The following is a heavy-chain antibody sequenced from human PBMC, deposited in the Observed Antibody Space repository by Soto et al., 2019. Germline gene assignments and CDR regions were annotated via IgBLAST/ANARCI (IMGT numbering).Heavy chain of an antibody. CDR2: MNPNSGNT. CDR3: ARGLRPPDFRSGYSDY. J-gene: IGHJ4*02. CDR1: GYTFTSYD. D-gene: IGHD3-3*01. V-gene: IGHV1-8*01. Sequence: ASVKVSCKASGYTFTSYDINWVRQATGQGLEWMGWMNPNSGNTGYAQKFQGRVTMTRNTSISTAYMELSSLRSEDTAVYYCARGLRPPDFRSGYSDYWGQGTLVTVSS.